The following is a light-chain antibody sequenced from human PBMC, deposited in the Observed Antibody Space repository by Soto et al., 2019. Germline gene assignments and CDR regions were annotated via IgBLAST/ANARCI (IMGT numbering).Light chain of an antibody. CDR1: SSDVGGYEY. Sequence: QSVLTQPASVSGSPGQSITISCTGASSDVGGYEYVSWYQQHPGKAPKLMIYEVSDRPSGVSNRFSGSKSGNTASLTISGLETEDEADYYCASFTSRTSVIFGGGTKVTVL. V-gene: IGLV2-14*01. J-gene: IGLJ2*01. CDR3: ASFTSRTSVI. CDR2: EVS.